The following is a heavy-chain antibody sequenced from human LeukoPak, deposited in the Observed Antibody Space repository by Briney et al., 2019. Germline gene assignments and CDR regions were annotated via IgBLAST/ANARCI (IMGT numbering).Heavy chain of an antibody. CDR3: ARTIYYDGGGYYYPGAFDI. J-gene: IGHJ3*02. V-gene: IGHV4-31*03. CDR1: GGSISGGGNY. D-gene: IGHD3-22*01. Sequence: PSQTLSLTCTVSGGSISGGGNYWSWIRQHPGKGLEWIGYIYYSGNTYYKPSLRSRVTISVDTSKNQFSLKLSSVTAADTAVYYCARTIYYDGGGYYYPGAFDIWGQGTMVTVSS. CDR2: IYYSGNT.